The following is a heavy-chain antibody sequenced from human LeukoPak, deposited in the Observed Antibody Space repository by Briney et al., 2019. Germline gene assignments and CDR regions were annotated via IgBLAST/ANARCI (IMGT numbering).Heavy chain of an antibody. CDR3: ARDRLYSVDL. CDR1: GFAFNTYW. D-gene: IGHD3-10*01. V-gene: IGHV3-74*01. Sequence: GGSLRLSCAASGFAFNTYWMHWVRQVPGRGLVWVSRTNSDGSVTIYADSVKGRFTISRDNAKNTVYLQMNSLRADDTAVYYCARDRLYSVDLWGQGTLVTVSS. CDR2: TNSDGSVT. J-gene: IGHJ4*02.